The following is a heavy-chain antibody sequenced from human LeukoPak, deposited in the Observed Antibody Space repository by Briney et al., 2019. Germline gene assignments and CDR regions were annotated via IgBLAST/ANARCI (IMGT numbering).Heavy chain of an antibody. D-gene: IGHD2-8*01. J-gene: IGHJ4*02. CDR2: ISYDGSNK. CDR1: GFTFSSYA. CDR3: ARNAN. V-gene: IGHV3-30*04. Sequence: GGSLRLSCAASGFTFSSYAMHWVRQAPGKGLEWVAIISYDGSNKYYADSVKGRFTISRDNSKNTLYLQMNSLRAEDTAVYYCARNANWGQGTLVTVSS.